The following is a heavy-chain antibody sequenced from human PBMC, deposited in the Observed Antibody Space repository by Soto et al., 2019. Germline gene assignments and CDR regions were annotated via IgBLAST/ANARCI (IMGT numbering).Heavy chain of an antibody. CDR3: ARELRGYSYGPGEVF. Sequence: SETLSLTCTVSGCSITSSNYYCSRIRQSPGEGLEWIGHIYSSGSAYYNPSLMSRVSMSIDTSKNQFSLSLNSVTVADTAVYFCARELRGYSYGPGEVFWGRGTLVTVSS. D-gene: IGHD5-18*01. J-gene: IGHJ4*02. V-gene: IGHV4-30-4*01. CDR1: GCSITSSNYY. CDR2: IYSSGSA.